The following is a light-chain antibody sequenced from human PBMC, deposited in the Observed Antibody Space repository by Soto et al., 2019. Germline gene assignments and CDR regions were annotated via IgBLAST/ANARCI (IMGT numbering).Light chain of an antibody. CDR3: QLYGNSPWT. CDR2: GAS. J-gene: IGKJ1*01. Sequence: EIVLTQSPGTLSLSPGDRATLSCRASQSVSSSSLAWYRQKPCHAPRLLIYGASGRATGIPDRFSGSGSGTDFTLTISRLEPEDFAVYYCQLYGNSPWTFGQGTKVDI. CDR1: QSVSSSS. V-gene: IGKV3-20*01.